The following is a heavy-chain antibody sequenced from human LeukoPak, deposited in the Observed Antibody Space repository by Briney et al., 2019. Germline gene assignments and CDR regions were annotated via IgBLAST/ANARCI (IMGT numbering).Heavy chain of an antibody. CDR3: ARDYYGSGNFYYMDV. V-gene: IGHV1-46*01. J-gene: IGHJ6*03. CDR2: INPSGGST. D-gene: IGHD3-10*01. CDR1: GYTFTSYY. Sequence: ASVRVSCKASGYTFTSYYMHWVRQAPGQGLEWMGIINPSGGSTSYAQEFQGRVTMTRDMSTSTVYMELSSLRSEDTAVYYCARDYYGSGNFYYMDVWGKGTTVTVSS.